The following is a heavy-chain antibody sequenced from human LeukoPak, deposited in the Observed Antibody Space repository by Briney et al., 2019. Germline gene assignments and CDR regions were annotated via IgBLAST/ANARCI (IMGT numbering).Heavy chain of an antibody. V-gene: IGHV3-48*01. CDR2: ISSSTTTI. CDR1: GFTFSSFS. Sequence: LAGGSLRLSCAASGFTFSSFSMNWVRQAPGKGLEGGSYISSSTTTIYYADSVKGRFTISRDNAKNSMYLQMNSLRGEDTAVYYCARDYSGEYFASGHFDYWGQGTLVTVSS. CDR3: ARDYSGEYFASGHFDY. J-gene: IGHJ4*02. D-gene: IGHD3-10*01.